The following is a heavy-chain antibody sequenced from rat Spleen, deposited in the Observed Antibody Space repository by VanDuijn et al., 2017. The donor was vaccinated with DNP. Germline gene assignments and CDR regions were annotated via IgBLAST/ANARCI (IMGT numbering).Heavy chain of an antibody. CDR2: MSSGGTT. D-gene: IGHD1-11*01. J-gene: IGHJ4*01. Sequence: VQLQESGPGLVQPSQTLSLTCTVSGFSLTSYTVSWVRQPPGKGLEWIASMSSGGTTNYNSGLSSRLTISRDTSKSQVLLKMNSLQTEDTAMYFCARSGNYGNYYTMDAWGQGTSVTVSS. CDR1: GFSLTSYT. V-gene: IGHV2-6*01. CDR3: ARSGNYGNYYTMDA.